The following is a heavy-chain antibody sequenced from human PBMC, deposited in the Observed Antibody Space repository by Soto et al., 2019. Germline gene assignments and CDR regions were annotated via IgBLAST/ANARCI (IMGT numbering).Heavy chain of an antibody. D-gene: IGHD2-15*01. V-gene: IGHV4-30-2*01. J-gene: IGHJ4*02. CDR3: ARASGYCSGGTCFPFDY. Sequence: LSLTCAVSSGSISSGTYSWNWIRQPPGKGLEWIGYIYHSGSILYNPSLKSRVTISLDRSKNQFSLSLSSVTAADTAVYYCARASGYCSGGTCFPFDYWGRGTLVTVSS. CDR2: IYHSGSI. CDR1: SGSISSGTYS.